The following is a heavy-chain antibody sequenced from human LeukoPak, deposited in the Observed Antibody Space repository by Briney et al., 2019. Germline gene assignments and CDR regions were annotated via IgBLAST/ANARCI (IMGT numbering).Heavy chain of an antibody. Sequence: ASVTVSCKASGGTFSIYAISWVRQAPGQGLEWMGRVIPILGIANYAQKFQGGVTITADKSTSTAYMELSSLRSEDTAVYYCASRKKRITIFTDAFDIWGQGTMVTVSS. CDR1: GGTFSIYA. V-gene: IGHV1-69*04. D-gene: IGHD3-3*01. CDR2: VIPILGIA. J-gene: IGHJ3*02. CDR3: ASRKKRITIFTDAFDI.